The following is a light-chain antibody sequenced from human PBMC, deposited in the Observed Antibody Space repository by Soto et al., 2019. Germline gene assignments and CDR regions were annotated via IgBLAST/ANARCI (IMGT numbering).Light chain of an antibody. CDR2: GAS. CDR1: HSVSRTY. CDR3: QQFDDSVT. J-gene: IGKJ5*01. V-gene: IGKV3-20*01. Sequence: EVVMTQSPATLSVSPGERATLSCRASHSVSRTYLAWYQQKPGQAPRLLMYGASDRATGTPGRFSGSGSGTDFTLTISGLEPEDSAVYYCQQFDDSVTFGQGTRLEI.